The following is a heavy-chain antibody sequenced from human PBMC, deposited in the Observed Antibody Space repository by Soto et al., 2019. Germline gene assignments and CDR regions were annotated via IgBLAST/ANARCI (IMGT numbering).Heavy chain of an antibody. CDR3: ARGLGITMVRGVIIRDSWFDP. D-gene: IGHD3-10*01. J-gene: IGHJ5*02. CDR1: DGYISSCGYY. Sequence: SVPRSLTCTVSDGYISSCGYYWSWIHHQRGKGLELIGYIYYSGSTYYNPSLKSRVTISVDTSKNQFSLKLSSVTAADTAVYYCARGLGITMVRGVIIRDSWFDPWGQGTLVPVSS. V-gene: IGHV4-31*03. CDR2: IYYSGST.